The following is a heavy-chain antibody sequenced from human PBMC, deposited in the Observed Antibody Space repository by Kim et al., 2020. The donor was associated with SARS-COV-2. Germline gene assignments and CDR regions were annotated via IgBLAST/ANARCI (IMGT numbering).Heavy chain of an antibody. CDR3: ARAPNDFWSGYPYYFDY. J-gene: IGHJ4*02. V-gene: IGHV4-61*01. CDR1: GGSVSSGSYF. CDR2: IYYSGNT. Sequence: SETLSLTCTVSGGSVSSGSYFWSWIRQPPGKGLEWIGYIYYSGNTKSNPSLKSRVTMSIDTSKNQFSLKLRSVTAADTALYYCARAPNDFWSGYPYYFDYWGQGTLVTVSS. D-gene: IGHD3-3*01.